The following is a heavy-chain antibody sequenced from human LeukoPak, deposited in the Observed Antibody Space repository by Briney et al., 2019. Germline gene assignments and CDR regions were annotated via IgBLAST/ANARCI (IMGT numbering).Heavy chain of an antibody. Sequence: PSETLSLTCTVSGGSISSYYWSWIRQPPGKGLEWIGYIYYSGSTNYNPSLKSRVTISVDTSKNQFSLKLSSVTAADTAVYYCAREGITIFGVAIYYYYGMDVWGQGTTVTVSS. CDR1: GGSISSYY. J-gene: IGHJ6*02. CDR3: AREGITIFGVAIYYYYGMDV. CDR2: IYYSGST. D-gene: IGHD3-3*01. V-gene: IGHV4-59*12.